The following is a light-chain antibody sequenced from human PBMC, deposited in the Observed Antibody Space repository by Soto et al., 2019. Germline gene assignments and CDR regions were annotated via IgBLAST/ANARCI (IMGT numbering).Light chain of an antibody. CDR1: NIGSTS. V-gene: IGLV3-21*02. Sequence: YELTQPPSVSVAPGQTARITCGGNNIGSTSVHWYQQRPGQAPVLVVYDDNDRPSGIPERFSGSNSENTATLTITRVEAGDEADYYCQVWNITTDHYVFGTGTKVTVL. CDR2: DDN. J-gene: IGLJ1*01. CDR3: QVWNITTDHYV.